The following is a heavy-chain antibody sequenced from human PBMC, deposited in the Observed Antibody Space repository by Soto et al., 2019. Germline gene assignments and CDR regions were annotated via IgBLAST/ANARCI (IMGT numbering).Heavy chain of an antibody. V-gene: IGHV1-18*01. D-gene: IGHD7-27*01. CDR2: ISAYNGNT. Sequence: GASVKVSCKASGYTFTSYGISWVRQAPGQGLEWMGWISAYNGNTNYAQKLQGRVTMTTDTSTSTAYMELRSLRSDDTAVYYCAKVTGVIADYYYGMDVWGQGTTVTVSS. CDR3: AKVTGVIADYYYGMDV. J-gene: IGHJ6*02. CDR1: GYTFTSYG.